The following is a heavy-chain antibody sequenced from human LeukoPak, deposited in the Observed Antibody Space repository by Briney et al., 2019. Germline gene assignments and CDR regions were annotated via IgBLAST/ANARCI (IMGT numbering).Heavy chain of an antibody. J-gene: IGHJ5*02. CDR2: IYYSGST. Sequence: HSETLSLTCTVSGGSISSSSYYWGWIRQPPGKGLEWIGSIYYSGSTYYNPSLKSRFTISVDTSKNQLSLKLSSVTAADTAVYYCARHGESDGRDGYNYKTYNWFDPWGQGTLVTVSS. D-gene: IGHD5-24*01. V-gene: IGHV4-39*01. CDR3: ARHGESDGRDGYNYKTYNWFDP. CDR1: GGSISSSSYY.